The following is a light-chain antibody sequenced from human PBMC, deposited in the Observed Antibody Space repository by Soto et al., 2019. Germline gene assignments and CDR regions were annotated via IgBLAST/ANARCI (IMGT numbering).Light chain of an antibody. V-gene: IGLV1-47*01. J-gene: IGLJ7*01. CDR3: SAWDDRRSGAV. CDR2: KNS. Sequence: QSVLTQPPSASGTPGQRVTISCSGSRSNIGSSNVYWYQQLPGTAPKLLIYKNSQRPSWVSDRFSASKSGTSASLAIRGLRSEDEADYYCSAWDDRRSGAVFGGGTQLTVL. CDR1: RSNIGSSN.